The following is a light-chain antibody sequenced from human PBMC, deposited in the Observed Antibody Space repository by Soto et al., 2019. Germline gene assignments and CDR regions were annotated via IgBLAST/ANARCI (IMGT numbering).Light chain of an antibody. V-gene: IGKV1-9*01. Sequence: DIQLPQSPSFLSASVGDRVTITCRASQGISSYLAWYQQKPGKAPKLLIYAASTLQSGVPSRFSGSGSGTEFTLTISSLKNEDFATYYCQQLNSYTLSFGPGTKVDIK. CDR1: QGISSY. J-gene: IGKJ3*01. CDR3: QQLNSYTLS. CDR2: AAS.